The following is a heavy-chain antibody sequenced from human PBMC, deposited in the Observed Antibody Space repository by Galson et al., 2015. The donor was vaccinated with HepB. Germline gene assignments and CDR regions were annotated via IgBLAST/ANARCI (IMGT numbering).Heavy chain of an antibody. CDR2: IYSGGST. D-gene: IGHD1-26*01. J-gene: IGHJ4*02. CDR3: ARKGDCGSRSRFDY. CDR1: GFTVSSNY. V-gene: IGHV3-66*01. Sequence: SLRLSCAASGFTVSSNYMSWVRQAPGKGLEWVSVIYSGGSTYYADSVKGRFTISRDNSKNTLYLQMNSLRAEDTAVYYCARKGDCGSRSRFDYWGQGTLVTVSS.